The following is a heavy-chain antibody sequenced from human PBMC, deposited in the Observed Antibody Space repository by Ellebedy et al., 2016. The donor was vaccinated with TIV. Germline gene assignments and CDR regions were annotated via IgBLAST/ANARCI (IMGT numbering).Heavy chain of an antibody. V-gene: IGHV3-64D*06. Sequence: PGGSLRLSCAASGFTFSSYAMSWVRQAPGKGLEYISAIVSNGDSTYYANSVKGRFIISRDNSKNTLYLQMSSLRPEDTAVYYCVKAWGDWGQGTLVTVSS. CDR2: IVSNGDST. D-gene: IGHD3-16*01. J-gene: IGHJ4*02. CDR1: GFTFSSYA. CDR3: VKAWGD.